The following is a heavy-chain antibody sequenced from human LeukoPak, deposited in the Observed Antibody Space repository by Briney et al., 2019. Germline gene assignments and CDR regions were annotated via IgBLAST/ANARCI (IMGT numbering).Heavy chain of an antibody. CDR2: IIPIFGTA. CDR1: GGTFSSYA. CDR3: ARVGIAAAGGYYFDY. V-gene: IGHV1-69*05. Sequence: SVKVSCKASGGTFSSYAISWVRQAPGQGLEWMGGIIPIFGTANYAQKFQGRVTITTDESTSTAYMELSSLRSEDTAVYYCARVGIAAAGGYYFDYWGQGTLVTVSS. J-gene: IGHJ4*02. D-gene: IGHD6-13*01.